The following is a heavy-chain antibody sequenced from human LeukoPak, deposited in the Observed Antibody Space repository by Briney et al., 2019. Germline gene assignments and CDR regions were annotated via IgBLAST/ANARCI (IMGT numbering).Heavy chain of an antibody. CDR3: AKDQEYSSGWYDY. Sequence: GGSLGLSSAGSGCTFSSYAMSSVRQTPGKGLEWVSAISGSGGSTYYADSVKGRFTISRDNSKNTLYLQMNSLRAEDTAVYYCAKDQEYSSGWYDYWGQGTLVTVSS. J-gene: IGHJ4*02. CDR1: GCTFSSYA. V-gene: IGHV3-23*01. D-gene: IGHD6-19*01. CDR2: ISGSGGST.